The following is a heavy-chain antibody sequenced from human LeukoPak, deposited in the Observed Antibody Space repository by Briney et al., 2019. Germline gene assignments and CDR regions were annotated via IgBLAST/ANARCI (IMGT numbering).Heavy chain of an antibody. Sequence: KPGGSLRLSCAASGFTFSSYSMNWVRQAPGKGLEWVSSISSSSSYIYYADSVKGRFTISRDNAKNSLYLQMNSLRAEDTAVYYCARSSSVVVTAIHYFDYWGQGTLVTVSS. V-gene: IGHV3-21*01. CDR1: GFTFSSYS. CDR3: ARSSSVVVTAIHYFDY. J-gene: IGHJ4*02. D-gene: IGHD2-21*02. CDR2: ISSSSSYI.